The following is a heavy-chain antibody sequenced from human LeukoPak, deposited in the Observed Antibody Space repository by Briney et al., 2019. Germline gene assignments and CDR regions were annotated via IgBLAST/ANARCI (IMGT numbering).Heavy chain of an antibody. CDR1: GFTFSSYG. CDR3: AKEDKGSRGLITS. Sequence: PGGSLRLSCAASGFTFSSYGMHWVRQAPGKGLEWVALMPYDGSNEYYADSVKGRFTISRDSSKNTVYLEMNSLRAEDTAVYYCAKEDKGSRGLITSWGQGTLVTVSS. D-gene: IGHD3-10*01. CDR2: MPYDGSNE. J-gene: IGHJ4*02. V-gene: IGHV3-30*02.